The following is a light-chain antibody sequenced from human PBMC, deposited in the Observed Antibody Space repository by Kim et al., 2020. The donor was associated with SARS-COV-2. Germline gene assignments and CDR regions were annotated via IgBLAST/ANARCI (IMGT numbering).Light chain of an antibody. Sequence: SYVLTQPPSVSVAPGKTARISCGGNNIGTKSVHWYQKKPGQAPVLVVYDDSDRPSGIPERFSGSNSGNTATLTISRVEAEDEADYYCQVWDSSSDHVVFGGGTQLTVL. V-gene: IGLV3-21*03. CDR2: DDS. CDR1: NIGTKS. CDR3: QVWDSSSDHVV. J-gene: IGLJ2*01.